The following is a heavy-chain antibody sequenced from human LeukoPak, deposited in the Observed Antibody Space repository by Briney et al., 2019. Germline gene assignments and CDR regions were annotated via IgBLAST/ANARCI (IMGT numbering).Heavy chain of an antibody. V-gene: IGHV3-74*01. D-gene: IGHD6-25*01. CDR2: INTDGSST. CDR3: ARERVGSDYYGLDV. J-gene: IGHJ6*02. Sequence: GGSRRLSCAASGFIFSTYWMHWVRQAPGKGLVWVSRINTDGSSTAYAASVKGRFTISRDNTKNILYLQMNSLRAEDTALYYCARERVGSDYYGLDVWGQGTTVSVSS. CDR1: GFIFSTYW.